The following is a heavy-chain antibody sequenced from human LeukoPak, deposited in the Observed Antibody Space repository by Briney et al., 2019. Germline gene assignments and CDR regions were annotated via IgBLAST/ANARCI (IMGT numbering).Heavy chain of an antibody. Sequence: ASVKVSCKASGYTFTSYYMHWVRQAPGQGLEWMGIINPSGGSTSYAQKFQGRVTMTRDTSTSTVYMELSSLRSEDTAVYYCARDAPNYCSSTSCYSPKVTFDYWGQGTLVTVFS. CDR1: GYTFTSYY. CDR2: INPSGGST. D-gene: IGHD2-2*02. J-gene: IGHJ4*02. CDR3: ARDAPNYCSSTSCYSPKVTFDY. V-gene: IGHV1-46*01.